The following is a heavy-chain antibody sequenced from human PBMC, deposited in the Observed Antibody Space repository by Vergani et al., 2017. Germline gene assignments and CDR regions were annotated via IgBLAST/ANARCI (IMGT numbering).Heavy chain of an antibody. CDR1: GDSISRGGYY. J-gene: IGHJ4*02. D-gene: IGHD2-21*02. Sequence: QVQLQESGPGLVKPSQTLSLTCTVSGDSISRGGYYWNWIRQHPGKGLEWIGYIYYSGSTNYNSSLTSRVSMSVDTSKNQFSLRLSSVTAADTAVYYCAREVGTEGFDYWGQGTLVTVSS. CDR2: IYYSGST. V-gene: IGHV4-31*03. CDR3: AREVGTEGFDY.